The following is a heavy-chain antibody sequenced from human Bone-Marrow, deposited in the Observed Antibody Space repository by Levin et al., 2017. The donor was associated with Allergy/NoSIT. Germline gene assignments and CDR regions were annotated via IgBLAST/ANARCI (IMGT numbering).Heavy chain of an antibody. J-gene: IGHJ4*02. V-gene: IGHV1-2*06. D-gene: IGHD2-21*02. CDR1: GYTFTGYY. CDR3: AKVRGYCDWYYDY. CDR2: INPNSGGT. Sequence: ASVKVSCKASGYTFTGYYMHWVRQAPGQGLEWMGRINPNSGGTSFAQKFQGRVTMARDKSINKAYMELTSLRSDDTAVYYCAKVRGYCDWYYDYWGQGTLVTVSS.